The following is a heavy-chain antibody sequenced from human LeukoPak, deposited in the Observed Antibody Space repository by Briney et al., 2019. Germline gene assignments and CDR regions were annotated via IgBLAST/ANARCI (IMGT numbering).Heavy chain of an antibody. V-gene: IGHV4-59*01. CDR3: ANSMVRGVGLDY. CDR1: GGSISSYY. CDR2: IYYSGST. Sequence: SETLSLTCTVSGGSISSYYWSWIRQPPGKGLEWIGYIYYSGSTNYNPSLKSRVTISVDTSKNQFSLKLSSVTAADTDVYYCANSMVRGVGLDYWGQGTLVTVSS. D-gene: IGHD3-10*01. J-gene: IGHJ4*02.